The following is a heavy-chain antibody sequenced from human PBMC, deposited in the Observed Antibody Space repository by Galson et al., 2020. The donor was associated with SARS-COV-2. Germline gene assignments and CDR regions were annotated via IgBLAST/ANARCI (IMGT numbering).Heavy chain of an antibody. CDR2: ISYDGSNK. Sequence: GGSLRLSCAASGFTFSSYAMHWVRQAPGKGLEWVAVISYDGSNKYYADSVKGRFTISRDNSKNTLYLQMNSLRAEDTAVYYCARDNTYGGNPAYWGQGTLVTVSS. V-gene: IGHV3-30*04. D-gene: IGHD2-15*01. CDR1: GFTFSSYA. J-gene: IGHJ4*02. CDR3: ARDNTYGGNPAY.